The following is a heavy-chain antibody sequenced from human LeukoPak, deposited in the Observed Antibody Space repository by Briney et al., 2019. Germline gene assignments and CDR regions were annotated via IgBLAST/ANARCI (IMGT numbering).Heavy chain of an antibody. J-gene: IGHJ4*02. Sequence: ASVKVSCTTSGYIFTPHHIHWMRQAPGQGLELLGWVSAANNPEYSQKFQGRVVITRDASATASYLELNSLRSEDTAVYYCAMSVEMPPIPSFDHWGQGTLVTVSS. CDR3: AMSVEMPPIPSFDH. V-gene: IGHV1-3*01. D-gene: IGHD5-24*01. CDR2: VSAANNP. CDR1: GYIFTPHH.